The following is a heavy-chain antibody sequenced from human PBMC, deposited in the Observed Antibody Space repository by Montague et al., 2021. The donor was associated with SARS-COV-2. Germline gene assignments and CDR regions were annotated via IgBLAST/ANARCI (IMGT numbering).Heavy chain of an antibody. CDR1: GDSISRYY. V-gene: IGHV4-59*12. CDR3: ARVVVDASGWYHFDY. CDR2: HYNSGST. Sequence: SETLSLTCTVSGDSISRYYWGWIRQPPGKGLEWMGYHYNSGSTNYSPTLKSRIAMSEDTSENQFSLKLFSVTAADTAVYYCARVVVDASGWYHFDYWGQGALVTVSS. D-gene: IGHD6-19*01. J-gene: IGHJ4*02.